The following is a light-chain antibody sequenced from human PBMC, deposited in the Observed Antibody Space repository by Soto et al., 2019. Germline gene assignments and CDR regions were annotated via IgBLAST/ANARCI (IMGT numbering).Light chain of an antibody. V-gene: IGKV4-1*01. CDR3: QQYYSTPCT. CDR2: CAS. Sequence: DIVMTQSPDSLAVSLGERATINCKSSQSVLYSSNNKNYLAWYQQKPGQPPKLLIYCASTRESGVPDRFSGSGSGTDFTLTISSLQAEDVAVYYCQQYYSTPCTFGQGTKVEIK. J-gene: IGKJ1*01. CDR1: QSVLYSSNNKNY.